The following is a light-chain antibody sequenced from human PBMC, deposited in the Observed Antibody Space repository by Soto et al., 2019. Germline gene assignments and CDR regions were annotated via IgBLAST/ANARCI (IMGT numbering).Light chain of an antibody. CDR2: DVN. CDR1: SSDVGGYNS. J-gene: IGLJ3*02. V-gene: IGLV2-8*01. CDR3: SSYADSNNLV. Sequence: QSVLTQPPSASGSPGQSVTISCAGTSSDVGGYNSVSWYQQHPGKAPKLMIYDVNKRPSGVPDRFSGSKSGNTASLTVSGLQAEDEADYYCSSYADSNNLVFGGGTKVTVL.